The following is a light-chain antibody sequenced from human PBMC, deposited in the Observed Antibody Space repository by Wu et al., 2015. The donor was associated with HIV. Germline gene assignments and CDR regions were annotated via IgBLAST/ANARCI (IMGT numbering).Light chain of an antibody. Sequence: EIVLTQSPGTLSLSPGDRVTLSCRASQTVRGNFLAWYQQKTGQAPRLLIYDASNRATGIPDRFSGSGSGTDFTLTISRLEPEDFAVYYCQQYGSSPLTFGGGTKVEIK. CDR2: DAS. CDR1: QTVRGNF. CDR3: QQYGSSPLT. V-gene: IGKV3-20*01. J-gene: IGKJ4*01.